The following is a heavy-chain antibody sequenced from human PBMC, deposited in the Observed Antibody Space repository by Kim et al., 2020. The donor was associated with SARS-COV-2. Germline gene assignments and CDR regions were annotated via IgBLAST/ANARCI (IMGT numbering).Heavy chain of an antibody. CDR2: ITGGGRTA. V-gene: IGHV3-23*01. CDR1: GFAFSDYS. Sequence: GGSLRLSCGASGFAFSDYSMSWVRQAPGMGLEWISGITGGGRTAAYADSVKGRFTISRDNSRDTLYLQMNSLRVEDTAVYFCAKGDFYNGFYYDVFNSWGQGTVVTVSS. D-gene: IGHD3-3*01. J-gene: IGHJ3*01. CDR3: AKGDFYNGFYYDVFNS.